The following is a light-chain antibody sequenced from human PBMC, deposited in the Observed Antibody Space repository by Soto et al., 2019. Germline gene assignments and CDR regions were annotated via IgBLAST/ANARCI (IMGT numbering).Light chain of an antibody. V-gene: IGKV3-20*01. CDR1: ESVTSTY. CDR2: GAS. Sequence: EIGLTQSPGALSLFPGERATLSCRTSESVTSTYLAWYQQKPGQPPRLLIYGASNRATGIPDRFSGSGSGTDFTLTISRLEPEDFAVYYCQLFGSSTRYTFGRGTKLEIK. J-gene: IGKJ2*01. CDR3: QLFGSSTRYT.